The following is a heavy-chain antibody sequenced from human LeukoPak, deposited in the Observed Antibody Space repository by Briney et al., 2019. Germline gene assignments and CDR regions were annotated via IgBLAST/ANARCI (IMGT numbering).Heavy chain of an antibody. D-gene: IGHD3-22*01. CDR2: ISAYNGNT. V-gene: IGHV1-18*04. J-gene: IGHJ4*02. CDR3: ARDTYYYDSSGHPGDY. Sequence: GASVKVSCKASGYTFTGYHMHWVRQAPGQGLEWMGWISAYNGNTNYAQKLQGRVTMTTDTSTSTAYMELRSLRSDDTAVYYCARDTYYYDSSGHPGDYWGQGTLVTVSS. CDR1: GYTFTGYH.